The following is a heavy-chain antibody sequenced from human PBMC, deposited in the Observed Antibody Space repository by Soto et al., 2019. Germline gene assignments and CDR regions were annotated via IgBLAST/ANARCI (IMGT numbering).Heavy chain of an antibody. CDR1: GASISSNNW. D-gene: IGHD2-15*01. Sequence: QVQLQESGPGLVKPSGTLSLTCVVSGASISSNNWWSWVRQPPGKGLEWIGEIYHSGTTSYNPSLKSRVTMSVDKSKNQFSLKVTSVTAADTAVYFCAKDGSGHPYCSDNWGQGTLVTVSS. V-gene: IGHV4-4*02. CDR2: IYHSGTT. CDR3: AKDGSGHPYCSDN. J-gene: IGHJ4*02.